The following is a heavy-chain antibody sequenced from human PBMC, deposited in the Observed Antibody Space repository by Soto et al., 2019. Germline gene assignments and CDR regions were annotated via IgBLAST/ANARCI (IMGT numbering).Heavy chain of an antibody. CDR1: GFTFSSYA. D-gene: IGHD1-26*01. Sequence: QLQLVESGGGVVQPGRSLRLSCAASGFTFSSYAMHWVRQAPGKGLEWVAVISYDGSNKYYADSVKGRFTISRDNSKNTLYLQMNSLRAEDTAVYYCARTPRGQWELPYYYYGMDVWGQGTTVTVSS. CDR3: ARTPRGQWELPYYYYGMDV. CDR2: ISYDGSNK. V-gene: IGHV3-30-3*01. J-gene: IGHJ6*02.